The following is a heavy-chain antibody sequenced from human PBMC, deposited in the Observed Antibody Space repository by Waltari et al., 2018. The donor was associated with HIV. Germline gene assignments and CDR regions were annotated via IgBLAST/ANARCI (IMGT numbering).Heavy chain of an antibody. CDR3: ARDEGAADHYYYGMDV. J-gene: IGHJ6*02. V-gene: IGHV3-21*01. Sequence: EVQLVESGGGLVKPGGSLRLSCAASGFTFSTYSMNWVRQAPGKGLEWVSSISSISTYIYYADSLKGRFTMSRDNAKNSLYLQMNSLRAEDTAVYYCARDEGAADHYYYGMDVWGQGTTVTVSS. D-gene: IGHD1-26*01. CDR1: GFTFSTYS. CDR2: ISSISTYI.